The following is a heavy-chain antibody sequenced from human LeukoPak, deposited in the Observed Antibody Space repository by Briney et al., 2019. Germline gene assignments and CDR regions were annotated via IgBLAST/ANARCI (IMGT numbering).Heavy chain of an antibody. CDR3: ARRFDGWGSYPLDY. J-gene: IGHJ4*02. CDR1: GLTFRTSG. V-gene: IGHV3-7*01. Sequence: SGGPLSLSFEAPGLTFRTSGIPGFPKPPGRGRGWGANIKEDGSEKYYVDSVKGRFTISRDNAKESLYLQMNSLGAEDTAVYYCARRFDGWGSYPLDYWGQGTLVTVSS. CDR2: IKEDGSEK. D-gene: IGHD3-16*02.